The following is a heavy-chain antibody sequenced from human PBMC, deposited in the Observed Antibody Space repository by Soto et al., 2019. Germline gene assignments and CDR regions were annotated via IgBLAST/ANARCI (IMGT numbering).Heavy chain of an antibody. CDR2: IIPILGIA. D-gene: IGHD4-17*01. V-gene: IGHV1-69*02. CDR1: GGTFSSYT. CDR3: ARAYYCDSDMDV. J-gene: IGHJ6*02. Sequence: QVQLVQSGAEVKKPGSSVKVSCKASGGTFSSYTISWVRQAPGQGLEWMGRIIPILGIANYAQKFQGRVTITADKSTSTAYLELSSVRYEDTAVYYCARAYYCDSDMDVWGQGTTVTVSS.